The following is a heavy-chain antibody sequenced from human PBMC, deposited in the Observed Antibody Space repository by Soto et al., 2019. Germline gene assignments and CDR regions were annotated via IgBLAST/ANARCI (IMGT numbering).Heavy chain of an antibody. J-gene: IGHJ4*02. CDR1: GGSITSSNYH. D-gene: IGHD2-2*01. Sequence: QVQLQESGPGLVKPSEALSLTCTVSGGSITSSNYHWGWSRQPPGKGLEWIGTIYYSWNTYYNPSLKSRVTMSMDASKNPFSLTLSSVAVADTAVYYCSRLTNARPGDDWGQGTLVTVSS. CDR2: IYYSWNT. V-gene: IGHV4-39*01. CDR3: SRLTNARPGDD.